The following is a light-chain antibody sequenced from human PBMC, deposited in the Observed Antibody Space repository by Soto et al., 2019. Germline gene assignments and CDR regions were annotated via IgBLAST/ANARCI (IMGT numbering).Light chain of an antibody. CDR1: QHVSSN. CDR2: RAS. V-gene: IGKV3-15*01. CDR3: QQYNNWPYT. J-gene: IGKJ2*01. Sequence: EIVMTQSPATLSVSPGGSATLSCRASQHVSSNFAWYRQKPGQAPTLLIYRASTRATGIPARFTGSGSGTEFTITISSPQSEDFAVYYCQQYNNWPYTFGQGTKLEIK.